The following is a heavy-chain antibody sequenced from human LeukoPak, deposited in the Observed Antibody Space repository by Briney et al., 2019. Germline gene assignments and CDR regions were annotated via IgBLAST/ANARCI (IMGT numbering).Heavy chain of an antibody. D-gene: IGHD2-15*01. CDR1: GFTFTSSA. Sequence: SVKVSCKASGFTFTSSAVQWVRQARGQRLEWIGWIVVGSGNTNYAQKFQERVTITRDMSTSTAYMELSSLRSEDTAVYYCADGCDGGTCAYDYWGHGTLVTVSS. V-gene: IGHV1-58*01. J-gene: IGHJ4*01. CDR3: ADGCDGGTCAYDY. CDR2: IVVGSGNT.